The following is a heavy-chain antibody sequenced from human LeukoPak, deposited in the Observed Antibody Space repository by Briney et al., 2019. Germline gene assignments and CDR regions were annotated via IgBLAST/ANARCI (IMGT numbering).Heavy chain of an antibody. D-gene: IGHD3-16*02. V-gene: IGHV1-8*01. CDR3: ARGPLVRLPSSFDP. CDR1: GYTFTSYD. CDR2: MNPNSGNT. J-gene: IGHJ5*02. Sequence: ASVKVSCKASGYTFTSYDINWVRQATGQGLEWKGWMNPNSGNTGSAQRFQGRITMTRDTSISTAYMELSSLRFEDTAVYYCARGPLVRLPSSFDPWGQGTLVIVSS.